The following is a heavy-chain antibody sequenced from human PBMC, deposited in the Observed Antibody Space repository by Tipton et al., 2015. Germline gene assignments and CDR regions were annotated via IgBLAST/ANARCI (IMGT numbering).Heavy chain of an antibody. V-gene: IGHV4-61*01. CDR2: ISYSGST. J-gene: IGHJ4*02. CDR3: ARARGRHGGLFDS. Sequence: TLSLTCTVPGGSVSTSNYYWGWIRQSPGKGLEWIGYISYSGSTHYNPSLKRRVTISLDTSKNQFSLTLNSVTASDTAVYYCARARGRHGGLFDSWGQGILVTVSS. D-gene: IGHD4-23*01. CDR1: GGSVSTSNYY.